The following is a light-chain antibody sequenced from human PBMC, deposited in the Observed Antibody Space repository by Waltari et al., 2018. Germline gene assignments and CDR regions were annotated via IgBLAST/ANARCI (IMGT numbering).Light chain of an antibody. CDR2: DVD. CDR3: SSYAGSNNLGI. Sequence: QSALTQPPPASGSPGPSVTTSCTGASRAIVAYTYFPRYQHYPGNAPNLIIYDVDKRPSGVPDRFSGSKSGDTASLTVSGLQTEDEADYYCSSYAGSNNLGIFGGGTKLTVL. V-gene: IGLV2-8*01. J-gene: IGLJ2*01. CDR1: SRAIVAYTY.